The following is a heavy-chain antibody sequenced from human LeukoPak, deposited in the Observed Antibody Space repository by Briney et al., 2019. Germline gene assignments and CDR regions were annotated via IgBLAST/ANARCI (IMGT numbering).Heavy chain of an antibody. V-gene: IGHV1-46*01. D-gene: IGHD1-26*01. CDR1: GYTFTGYY. CDR2: INASGGST. CDR3: ARDRDSGSYFDY. Sequence: ASVKVSCKASGYTFTGYYMHWVRQAPGQGLEWMGIINASGGSTSYAQKFQGRVTMTRDMSTSTVYMELSSLRSEDTAVYYCARDRDSGSYFDYWGQGTLVTVSS. J-gene: IGHJ4*02.